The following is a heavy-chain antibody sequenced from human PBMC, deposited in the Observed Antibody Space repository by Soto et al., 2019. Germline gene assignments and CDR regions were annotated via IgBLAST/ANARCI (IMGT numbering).Heavy chain of an antibody. J-gene: IGHJ5*02. CDR2: ISSSGASA. CDR1: GFTFTSHA. D-gene: IGHD2-2*01. CDR3: ARDRVEDIVVVPAAIWFDP. Sequence: PWGSLRLSCAASGFTFTSHAMYWVRQAPGRGLEWVSKISSSGASADYADSVKGRFTISRDNAKNSLYLQMNSLRVEDTAVYYCARDRVEDIVVVPAAIWFDPWGQGTLVTVSS. V-gene: IGHV3-21*01.